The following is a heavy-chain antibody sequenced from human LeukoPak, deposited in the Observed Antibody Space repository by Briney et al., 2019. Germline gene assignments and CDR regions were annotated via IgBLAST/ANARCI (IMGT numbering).Heavy chain of an antibody. D-gene: IGHD6-19*01. CDR2: ISSSSSYI. CDR1: GFTFSSYA. J-gene: IGHJ2*01. CDR3: ARDPRYSSGWYGYFDL. V-gene: IGHV3-21*01. Sequence: GGSLRLSCAASGFTFSSYAMHWVRRAPGKGLEWVSSISSSSSYIYYADSVKGRFTISRDNAKNSLYLQMNSLRAEDTAVYYCARDPRYSSGWYGYFDLWGRGTLVTVSS.